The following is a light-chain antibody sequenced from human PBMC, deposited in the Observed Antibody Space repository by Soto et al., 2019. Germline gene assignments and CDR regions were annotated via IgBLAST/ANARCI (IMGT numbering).Light chain of an antibody. V-gene: IGLV2-23*02. Sequence: QSALTQPASVSGSPGPSITISCTGTSSDIGRYNLVSWYQQHPGKPPKLMIYEATKRPSGVSNRFSGSKSGNTASLTISGLPAEDEADYYCSLYASTNTFMFGGGTKLTVL. CDR3: SLYASTNTFM. J-gene: IGLJ3*02. CDR1: SSDIGRYNL. CDR2: EAT.